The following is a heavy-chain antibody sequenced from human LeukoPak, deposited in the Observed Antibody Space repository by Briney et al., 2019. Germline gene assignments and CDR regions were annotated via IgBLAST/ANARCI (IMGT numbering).Heavy chain of an antibody. D-gene: IGHD6-19*01. J-gene: IGHJ4*02. CDR2: ITDDGYNT. CDR1: GFTFSAFA. V-gene: IGHV3-23*01. Sequence: GGSLRLSCAASGFTFSAFAMTWVRQAPGKGLEWVSTITDDGYNTYSADSVKGRITFSRDNSKNTLSLQLRSLRAEDTAVHYCAKDLSYTSGASDHWGQGTLVTVSS. CDR3: AKDLSYTSGASDH.